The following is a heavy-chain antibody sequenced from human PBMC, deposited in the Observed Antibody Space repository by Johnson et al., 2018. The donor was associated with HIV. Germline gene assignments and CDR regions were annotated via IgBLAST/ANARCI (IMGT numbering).Heavy chain of an antibody. CDR3: ARDDLGNPFSSYDAFDI. Sequence: QVQLVESGGGVVQPGGSLRLSCAASGFTFSNYGMHWVRQAPGKGLEWVAFIRSDGSNKYYADSLKGRFTISRDNSKNTLYLQMNSLRAEDTAVYYCARDDLGNPFSSYDAFDIWGQGTMVTVSS. J-gene: IGHJ3*02. CDR1: GFTFSNYG. CDR2: IRSDGSNK. D-gene: IGHD6-13*01. V-gene: IGHV3-30*02.